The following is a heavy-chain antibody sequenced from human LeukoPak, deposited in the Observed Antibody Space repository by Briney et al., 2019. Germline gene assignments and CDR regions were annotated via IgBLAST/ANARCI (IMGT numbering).Heavy chain of an antibody. D-gene: IGHD3-10*01. J-gene: IGHJ3*02. CDR1: GGSISSSSYY. Sequence: SETLSLTCTVSGGSISSSSYYWGWLPQPPGKGLEWFGSIYCSGSTYSNPSLKSRVTISVDTSKNQFSLKLSSMTAEDTAVYYCAKERRIYGSGSYSDAFDIWGQGKMVTVSS. V-gene: IGHV4-39*07. CDR2: IYCSGST. CDR3: AKERRIYGSGSYSDAFDI.